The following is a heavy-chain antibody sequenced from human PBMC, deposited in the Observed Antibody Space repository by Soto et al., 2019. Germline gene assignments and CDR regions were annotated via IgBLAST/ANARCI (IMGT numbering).Heavy chain of an antibody. J-gene: IGHJ6*02. Sequence: QVHLVQSGGEVKKPGASVKVSCKASGYRFTSSGFSWVRQAPGQGLEWMGWISAYNGNTLYAQKFKGRVTMTTDTSTSTAYMELGSRRSDDTAVYYCATDPYCGSAPGCSALDAWGQVTTVTVSS. CDR3: ATDPYCGSAPGCSALDA. D-gene: IGHD2-21*01. CDR2: ISAYNGNT. CDR1: GYRFTSSG. V-gene: IGHV1-18*04.